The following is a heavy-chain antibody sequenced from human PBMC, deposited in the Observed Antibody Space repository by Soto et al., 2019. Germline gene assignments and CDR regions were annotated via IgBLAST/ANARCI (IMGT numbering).Heavy chain of an antibody. CDR2: ISAYNGNT. V-gene: IGHV1-18*01. CDR3: ARDPRVYYDSSGYYWVY. D-gene: IGHD3-22*01. J-gene: IGHJ4*02. CDR1: GYTFSSYA. Sequence: QVQLVQSGAEVKKPGASVKVSCKASGYTFSSYAISWVRQAPGQGLEWMGWISAYNGNTNYAQNFQGRVTMTTDTSTSTGYMELRSLRSDDTAVYYCARDPRVYYDSSGYYWVYWGQGTLVTVSS.